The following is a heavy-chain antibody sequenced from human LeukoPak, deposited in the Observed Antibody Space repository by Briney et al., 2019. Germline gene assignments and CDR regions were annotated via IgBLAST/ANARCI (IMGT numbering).Heavy chain of an antibody. CDR3: ARDLYGDSYGYDAFDI. CDR2: ISSSSSYI. V-gene: IGHV3-21*01. CDR1: GFTFSSYS. J-gene: IGHJ3*02. Sequence: GGSLRLSCAASGFTFSSYSMNWVRQAPGKGLEWVSSISSSSSYIHYADSVKGRFTISRDNAKNSLYLQMNSLRAEDTAVYYCARDLYGDSYGYDAFDIWGQGTMVTVSS. D-gene: IGHD5-18*01.